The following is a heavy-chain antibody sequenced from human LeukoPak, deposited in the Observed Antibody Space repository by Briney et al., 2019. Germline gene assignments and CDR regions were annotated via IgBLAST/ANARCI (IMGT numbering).Heavy chain of an antibody. CDR3: AKHSGSYFIYYVDS. V-gene: IGHV3-23*01. Sequence: GGSLRLSCAASGFTFSSYGMSWVRQAPGKGLEWVSTISGSAYNTYYADSVKGRFTISRDDSANTLYLQMNSLRAEDTALYYCAKHSGSYFIYYVDSWGQGTLDTVSS. D-gene: IGHD1-26*01. CDR1: GFTFSSYG. CDR2: ISGSAYNT. J-gene: IGHJ4*02.